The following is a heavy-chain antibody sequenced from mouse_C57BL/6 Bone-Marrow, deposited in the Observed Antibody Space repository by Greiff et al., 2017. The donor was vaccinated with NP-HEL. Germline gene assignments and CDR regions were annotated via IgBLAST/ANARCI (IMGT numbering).Heavy chain of an antibody. D-gene: IGHD2-12*01. J-gene: IGHJ2*01. V-gene: IGHV1-19*01. CDR1: GYTFTDYY. Sequence: VQLQQSGPVLVKPGASVKMSCKASGYTFTDYYMNWVKQSHGKSLEWIGVLNPYNGGTSYNQKFKGKATLTVDKSSSTAYMELNSLTSEDSAVYYCASPYYMDDWGQGTTLTVSS. CDR3: ASPYYMDD. CDR2: LNPYNGGT.